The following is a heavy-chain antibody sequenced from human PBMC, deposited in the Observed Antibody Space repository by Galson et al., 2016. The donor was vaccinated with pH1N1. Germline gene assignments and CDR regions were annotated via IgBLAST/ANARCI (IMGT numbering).Heavy chain of an antibody. CDR3: ARHWGSSKQSTIDS. CDR2: IDRDFTDT. D-gene: IGHD7-27*01. Sequence: SLRLSCAASGFNFDDYYMSWVRQVQGKGLEWISSIDRDFTDTNYADSVKGRFSISRDNSKKSLYLQMNSLRAEDTAVYYCARHWGSSKQSTIDSWGQGIVVTVSS. J-gene: IGHJ4*02. V-gene: IGHV3-11*03. CDR1: GFNFDDYY.